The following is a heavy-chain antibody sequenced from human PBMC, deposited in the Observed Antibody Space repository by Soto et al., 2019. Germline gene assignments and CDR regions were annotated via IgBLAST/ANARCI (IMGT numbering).Heavy chain of an antibody. CDR1: GYTFTSYD. D-gene: IGHD6-19*01. J-gene: IGHJ6*03. CDR3: ARRAAGTYYYYYMDV. CDR2: MNPNSGNT. Sequence: ASVKVSCKASGYTFTSYDINWVRQATGQGLEWMGWMNPNSGNTGYAQKFQGRVTMTRNTSISTAYMELSSLRSEDTAVYYCARRAAGTYYYYYMDVWGKGTTVTASS. V-gene: IGHV1-8*01.